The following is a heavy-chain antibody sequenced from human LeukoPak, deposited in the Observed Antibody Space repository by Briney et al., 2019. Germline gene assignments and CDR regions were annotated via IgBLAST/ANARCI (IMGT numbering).Heavy chain of an antibody. CDR2: ISGSDGST. Sequence: PGGSLRLSCAASGFTFSSYAMSWVRQAPGKGLEWVSAISGSDGSTYYADSVKGRFTISRDNSKNTLYLQMNSLRAEDTAVYYCAKAVYYDSSGYYEFDYWGQGTLVTVSS. D-gene: IGHD3-22*01. J-gene: IGHJ4*02. CDR1: GFTFSSYA. CDR3: AKAVYYDSSGYYEFDY. V-gene: IGHV3-23*01.